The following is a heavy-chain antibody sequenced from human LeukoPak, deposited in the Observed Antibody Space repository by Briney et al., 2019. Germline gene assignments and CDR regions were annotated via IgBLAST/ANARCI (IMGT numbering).Heavy chain of an antibody. V-gene: IGHV3-21*01. D-gene: IGHD5-18*01. Sequence: GGSLRLSCAASGFTFSSYSMNWVRRAPGKGLEWVSSISSSSSYIYYADSVKGRFTISRDNSKNTLSLQVSSLRTEDTAVYYCAKDRYSYAFEYSDSWGQGTLVTVSS. CDR3: AKDRYSYAFEYSDS. CDR1: GFTFSSYS. CDR2: ISSSSSYI. J-gene: IGHJ4*02.